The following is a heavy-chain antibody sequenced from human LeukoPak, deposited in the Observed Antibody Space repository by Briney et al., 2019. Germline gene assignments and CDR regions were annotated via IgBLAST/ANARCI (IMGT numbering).Heavy chain of an antibody. Sequence: GASVTVSCKASGYTFTSYDINWVRQAPGQGLEWMGWMNPNSGNTGYAQKFQGRVTMTRNTSISTAYMELSSLRSEDTAVYYCARGGNSSGWYGFDYWGQGTLVTVSS. D-gene: IGHD6-19*01. CDR3: ARGGNSSGWYGFDY. CDR2: MNPNSGNT. V-gene: IGHV1-8*01. CDR1: GYTFTSYD. J-gene: IGHJ4*02.